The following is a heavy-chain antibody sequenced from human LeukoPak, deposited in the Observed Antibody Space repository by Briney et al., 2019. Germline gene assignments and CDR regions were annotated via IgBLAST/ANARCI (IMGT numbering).Heavy chain of an antibody. CDR3: ARANRGVGYFDY. CDR1: LFSFGDYY. V-gene: IGHV3-11*01. D-gene: IGHD2-8*01. Sequence: GGSLRLSCAASLFSFGDYYMTWIRQAPGKGLDWLSYISGSGNTVYYANSVKGRFTISRDNAKNSLYLQMNSLRAEDTAVYFCARANRGVGYFDYWGQGTLVTVSS. J-gene: IGHJ4*02. CDR2: ISGSGNTV.